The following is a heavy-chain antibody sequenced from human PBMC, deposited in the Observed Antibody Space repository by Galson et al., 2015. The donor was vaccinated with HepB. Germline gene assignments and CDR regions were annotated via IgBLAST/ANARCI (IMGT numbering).Heavy chain of an antibody. J-gene: IGHJ3*02. Sequence: SVKVSCKASGGTFSSYAISWVRQAPGQGLEWMGRIIPILGIANYAQKFQGRVTITADKSTSTAYMELSSLRSEDTAVYYCASPAAETTRLYAFDIWGQGTMVTVSS. D-gene: IGHD1-14*01. V-gene: IGHV1-69*04. CDR3: ASPAAETTRLYAFDI. CDR2: IIPILGIA. CDR1: GGTFSSYA.